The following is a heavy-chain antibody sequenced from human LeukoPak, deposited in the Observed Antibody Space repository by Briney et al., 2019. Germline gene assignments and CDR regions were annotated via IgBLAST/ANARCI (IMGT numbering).Heavy chain of an antibody. D-gene: IGHD3-22*01. J-gene: IGHJ4*02. Sequence: GGSLRLSCTTSGFNFRAYWMAWVRQAPGKGLEWVTNIKQDGSEKYYVDSVKGRFTISRDNAKNSLYLQMNSLRAEDTAVYYCARDAGYSYGFYRDYDSSGYPRGEYWGQGTLVTVSS. CDR2: IKQDGSEK. CDR1: GFNFRAYW. CDR3: ARDAGYSYGFYRDYDSSGYPRGEY. V-gene: IGHV3-7*01.